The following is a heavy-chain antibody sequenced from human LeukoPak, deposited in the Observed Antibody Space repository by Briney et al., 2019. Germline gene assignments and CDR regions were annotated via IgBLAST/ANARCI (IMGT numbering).Heavy chain of an antibody. CDR1: GGSISSGDYY. V-gene: IGHV4-30-4*01. J-gene: IGHJ4*02. D-gene: IGHD2-2*01. Sequence: SQTLSLTCTVSGGSISSGDYYWSWIRQPPGKGLEWIGYIYYSGSTYYNPSLKSRVTISVDTSKNQFSLKLSSVPPADPAVYYGARARQLPLGFDYGAREPWSPSPQ. CDR2: IYYSGST. CDR3: ARARQLPLGFD.